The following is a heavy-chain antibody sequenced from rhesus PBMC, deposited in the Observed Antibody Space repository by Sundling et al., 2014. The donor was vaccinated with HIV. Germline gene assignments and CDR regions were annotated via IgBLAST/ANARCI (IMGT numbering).Heavy chain of an antibody. CDR2: IRHKRDGGTP. D-gene: IGHD2-21*01. CDR1: GFTFSDHY. J-gene: IGHJ1*01. Sequence: EVRLVESGGGLVQPGGSLRLSCAASGFTFSDHYMTWVRQAPGKGPEWVGVIRHKRDGGTPEYAASVKGRFTISRDDSKSIAYLQMNSLKNEDTAVYYCARSYWESVGATVGAEGRPWSTVLLTPYPTERAQSGSLPPWARPLPPRDDHPSGDDQRGPVPWG. V-gene: IGHV3-116*02. CDR3: ARSYWESVGATVGAEGRPWSTVLLTPYPTERAQSGSLPPWARPLPPRDDHPSGDDQRGPVP.